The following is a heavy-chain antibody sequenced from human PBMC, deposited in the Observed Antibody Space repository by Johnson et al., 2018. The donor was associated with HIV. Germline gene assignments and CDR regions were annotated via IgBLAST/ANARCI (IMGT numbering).Heavy chain of an antibody. V-gene: IGHV3-49*04. CDR2: IRSKAYGGTT. CDR1: GFTFGDYA. Sequence: VQLVESGGGFVKPGGSLRLSCAASGFTFGDYAMSWVRQAPGKGLEWVGFIRSKAYGGTTEYAASVKGRFTISRDDSKSIAYLQMNSLKTEDTAVYYCTREGGYCSSTSCYDDAFDIWGQGTMVTVSS. CDR3: TREGGYCSSTSCYDDAFDI. J-gene: IGHJ3*02. D-gene: IGHD2-2*01.